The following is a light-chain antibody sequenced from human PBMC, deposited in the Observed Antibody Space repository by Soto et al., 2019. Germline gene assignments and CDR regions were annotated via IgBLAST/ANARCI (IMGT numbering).Light chain of an antibody. J-gene: IGKJ1*01. Sequence: IQMTQSPSSLSASVGDRVTLTCQASHDIRDHLNWYQQKPGKPPKLLIYDASSLQSGVPSRFSGSGSGTEFTLTISSLQPEDFATYYCLQHNSYPRTFGQGTKVDIK. V-gene: IGKV1-17*01. CDR3: LQHNSYPRT. CDR2: DAS. CDR1: HDIRDH.